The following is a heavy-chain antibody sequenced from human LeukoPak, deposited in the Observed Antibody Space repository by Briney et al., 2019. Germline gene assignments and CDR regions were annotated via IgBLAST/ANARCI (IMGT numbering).Heavy chain of an antibody. V-gene: IGHV4-61*02. J-gene: IGHJ4*02. CDR1: AGSISSGSYY. CDR3: AGGGSWFDY. D-gene: IGHD6-13*01. Sequence: SETLSLTCTVSAGSISSGSYYWSWIRQPAGKGLEWIGRIYTSGSTNYNPSLKSRVTISVDTSKNQFSLKLSSVTAADTAVYYCAGGGSWFDYWGQGTLVTVSS. CDR2: IYTSGST.